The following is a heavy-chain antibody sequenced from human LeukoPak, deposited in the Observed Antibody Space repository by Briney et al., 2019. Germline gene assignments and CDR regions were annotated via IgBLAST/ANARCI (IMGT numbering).Heavy chain of an antibody. J-gene: IGHJ6*03. Sequence: PSETLSLTCAVYGGSFNNYYWSWIRQPPGKGLEWIGEINHSGSTNYNPSLKSRVTISEDTSKNQFSLKMTSVTAADTAVYYCARVGQWHLGRYYMDVWGKGTTVTVSS. V-gene: IGHV4-34*01. D-gene: IGHD6-19*01. CDR3: ARVGQWHLGRYYMDV. CDR1: GGSFNNYY. CDR2: INHSGST.